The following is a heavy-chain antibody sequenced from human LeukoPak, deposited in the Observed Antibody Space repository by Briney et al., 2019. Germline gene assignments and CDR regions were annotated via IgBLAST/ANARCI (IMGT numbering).Heavy chain of an antibody. CDR2: IIPIFGTA. CDR3: ARGSGETGGYYYVY. J-gene: IGHJ4*02. CDR1: GGSFSRYA. V-gene: IGHV1-69*13. Sequence: SVKVSFTASGGSFSRYAISWVRQAPGQGLEWMGGIIPIFGTANYAQKFQGRVTITADESTRTAYMELRTLRSEDTAIYYCARGSGETGGYYYVYWGRGTPVTVSS. D-gene: IGHD3-22*01.